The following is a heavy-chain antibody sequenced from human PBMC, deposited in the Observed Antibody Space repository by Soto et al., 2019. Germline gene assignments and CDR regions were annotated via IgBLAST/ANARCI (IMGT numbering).Heavy chain of an antibody. Sequence: QVQLVQSGAEVKKPGSSVKVSCKASGGSFSSYAMSWVRQAPGQGLEWMGGIIAILGTAKYAQKFQGRVTISADESTSTAYMELSSLRSDDTAVYYCGGQLLSSRGYYYGMDVWGQGTTVTVSS. CDR2: IIAILGTA. CDR1: GGSFSSYA. CDR3: GGQLLSSRGYYYGMDV. D-gene: IGHD2-2*01. J-gene: IGHJ6*02. V-gene: IGHV1-69*01.